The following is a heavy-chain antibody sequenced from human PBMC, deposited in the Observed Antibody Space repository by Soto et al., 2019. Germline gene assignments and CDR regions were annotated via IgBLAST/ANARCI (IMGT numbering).Heavy chain of an antibody. D-gene: IGHD2-15*01. CDR3: AREGEYCSGGSCTRKYGMDV. CDR2: ISAYNGNT. CDR1: GYTFTSYG. J-gene: IGHJ6*02. V-gene: IGHV1-18*01. Sequence: ASVKVSCKASGYTFTSYGISWVRQAPGQGLEWMGWISAYNGNTNYAQKLQGRVTMTTDTSTSTAYMELRSLRSDDTAVYYCAREGEYCSGGSCTRKYGMDVWGQGTTVTSP.